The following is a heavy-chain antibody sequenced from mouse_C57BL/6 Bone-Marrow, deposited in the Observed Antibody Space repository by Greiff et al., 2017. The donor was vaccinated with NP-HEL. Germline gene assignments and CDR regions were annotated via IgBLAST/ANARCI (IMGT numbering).Heavy chain of an antibody. CDR1: GFTFTDYY. Sequence: EVQRVESGGGLVQPGGSLSLSCAASGFTFTDYYMSWVRQPPGKALEWLGFIRNKANGYTTEYSASVKGRFTISRDNSQSILYLQMNALRAEDSATYYWARWLLYYYAMDYWGQGTSVTVSS. D-gene: IGHD2-12*01. J-gene: IGHJ4*01. CDR2: IRNKANGYTT. V-gene: IGHV7-3*01. CDR3: ARWLLYYYAMDY.